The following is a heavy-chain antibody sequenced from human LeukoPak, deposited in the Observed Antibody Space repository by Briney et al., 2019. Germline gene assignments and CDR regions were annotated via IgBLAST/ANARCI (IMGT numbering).Heavy chain of an antibody. Sequence: PSETLSLTCTVSGDSISSYYWSWTRQPPGRGLEWIGYIYYSRSANYNPSLRSRVTISIDTSKKQFSLKLSSVTAADTAVYYCARAESAGGAHYYYGLDVWGQGTAVTVSS. CDR2: IYYSRSA. CDR3: ARAESAGGAHYYYGLDV. CDR1: GDSISSYY. V-gene: IGHV4-59*01. J-gene: IGHJ6*02. D-gene: IGHD6-13*01.